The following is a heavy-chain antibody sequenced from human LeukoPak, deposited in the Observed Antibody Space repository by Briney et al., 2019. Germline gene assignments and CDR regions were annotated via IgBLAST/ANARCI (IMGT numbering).Heavy chain of an antibody. CDR1: GFTFSSYA. V-gene: IGHV3-30-3*01. Sequence: PGGSLRLSCAASGFTFSSYAMPWVRQAPGKGLEWVAVISYDGSNKYYADSVKGRFTISRDSSKNTLYLQMNSLRAEDTAVYYCARDGHFDWLSYPYYYYGMDVWGQGTTVTVSS. D-gene: IGHD3-9*01. CDR3: ARDGHFDWLSYPYYYYGMDV. CDR2: ISYDGSNK. J-gene: IGHJ6*02.